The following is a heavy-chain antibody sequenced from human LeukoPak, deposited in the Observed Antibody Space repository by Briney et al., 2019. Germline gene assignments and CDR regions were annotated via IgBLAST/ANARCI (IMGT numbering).Heavy chain of an antibody. D-gene: IGHD3-22*01. J-gene: IGHJ4*02. V-gene: IGHV4-59*01. CDR2: IYYSGST. CDR3: ARWGASGYASDY. CDR1: GGPISSYY. Sequence: SETLSLTCTVSGGPISSYYWSWIRQPPGKGLEWIGYIYYSGSTNYNPSLKSRVTISVDTSKNQFSLKLSSVTAADTAVYYCARWGASGYASDYWGQGTLVTVSS.